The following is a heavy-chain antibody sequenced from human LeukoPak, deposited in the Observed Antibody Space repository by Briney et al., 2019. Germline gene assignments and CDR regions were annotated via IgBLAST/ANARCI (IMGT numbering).Heavy chain of an antibody. CDR3: ARGLLCSGGSCYFAFDI. CDR1: GFTFSSYA. Sequence: GGSLRLSCAASGFTFSSYAMHWVRQAPGKGLEWVAVISYDGSNKYYADSVKGRFTISRDNSKNTLYLQMNSLRAEDTAVYYCARGLLCSGGSCYFAFDIWGQGTMVTVSS. CDR2: ISYDGSNK. D-gene: IGHD2-15*01. V-gene: IGHV3-30*04. J-gene: IGHJ3*02.